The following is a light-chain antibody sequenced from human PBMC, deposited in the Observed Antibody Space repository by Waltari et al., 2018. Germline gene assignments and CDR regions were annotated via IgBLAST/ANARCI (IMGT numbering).Light chain of an antibody. CDR3: QQYYSFPVT. Sequence: DIVMTQSPDSLAVSLGERATINCKSSQNVLYSSNNKNYLAWHQQKPGQPPKLLIYWACTREAGVPDRFSGSGSGTDFTLTISRLQAEDVAVYYCQQYYSFPVTFGGGTKVEIK. CDR2: WAC. CDR1: QNVLYSSNNKNY. J-gene: IGKJ4*01. V-gene: IGKV4-1*01.